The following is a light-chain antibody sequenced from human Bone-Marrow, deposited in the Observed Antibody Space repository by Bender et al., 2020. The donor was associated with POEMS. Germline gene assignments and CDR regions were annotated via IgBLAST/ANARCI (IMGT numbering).Light chain of an antibody. CDR3: TSYTSSSNIV. CDR1: SSDVGGYNY. V-gene: IGLV2-11*01. CDR2: DVS. J-gene: IGLJ1*01. Sequence: QSALTQPRSVSGSPGQSVTISCTGTSSDVGGYNYVSWYQQHPGKAPKLMIYDVSKRPSGVPDRFSGSKSGNTASLTISGLQAEDEADYYCTSYTSSSNIVFGTGTKVTVL.